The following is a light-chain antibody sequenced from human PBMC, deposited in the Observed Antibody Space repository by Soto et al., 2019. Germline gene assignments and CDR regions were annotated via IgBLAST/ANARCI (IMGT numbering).Light chain of an antibody. CDR1: QSVSSN. J-gene: IGKJ5*01. CDR2: DAS. CDR3: QQRASWVT. V-gene: IGKV3-11*01. Sequence: EIVLTQSPATLSLSPGERATLSCRASQSVSSNLAWYQQKPGQAPRLLIYDASNRATGIPARFSGRGSGTDFTLTISRLEPEDSAVYYCQQRASWVTFGQGTRLEIK.